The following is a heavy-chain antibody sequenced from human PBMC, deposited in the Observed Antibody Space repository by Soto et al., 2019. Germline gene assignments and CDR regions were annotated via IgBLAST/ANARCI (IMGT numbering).Heavy chain of an antibody. D-gene: IGHD1-1*01. J-gene: IGHJ1*01. CDR1: GFTFSRYN. V-gene: IGHV3-21*01. Sequence: EVQLVESGGGLVQPGGSLRLSCVASGFTFSRYNMDWVRQAPGKGPEWVSSITSGSGYKYYADPLKGRFTISRDDAKNSLYLEINSLIAEYTAAYYCATRMHCTDTICHPNSQTWGQCILVTV. CDR2: ITSGSGYK. CDR3: ATRMHCTDTICHPNSQT.